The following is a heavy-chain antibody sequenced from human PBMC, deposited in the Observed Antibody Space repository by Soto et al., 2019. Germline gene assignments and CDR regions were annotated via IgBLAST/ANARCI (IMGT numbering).Heavy chain of an antibody. CDR3: ARGHSIAAAIDYFDY. V-gene: IGHV4-30-4*07. CDR1: GAYVSSAGYS. Sequence: SETMSLTCSVSGAYVSSAGYSWSWIRQPPGKGLEWIGYVYQSGRTYGSVTTSYNPSLKSRVTISVDRSTNQFSLKLISVTAADPAVDFCARGHSIAAAIDYFDYWGQGSLGTVSA. D-gene: IGHD6-13*01. J-gene: IGHJ4*02. CDR2: VYQSGRT.